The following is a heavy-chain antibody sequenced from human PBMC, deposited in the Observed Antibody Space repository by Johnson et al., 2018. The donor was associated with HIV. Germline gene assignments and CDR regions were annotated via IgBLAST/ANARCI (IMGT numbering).Heavy chain of an antibody. D-gene: IGHD3-22*01. CDR1: GFTFDDYA. CDR2: ISWNSGSI. Sequence: VQLVESGGGVVQPGRSLRLSCAASGFTFDDYAMHWVRQAPGKGLEWVSGISWNSGSIGYADSVKGRFTISRDNAKNSLYLQMNSLRAEDTALYYCAKDLMINQRAFDTWGQGTMVTVSS. V-gene: IGHV3-9*01. CDR3: AKDLMINQRAFDT. J-gene: IGHJ3*02.